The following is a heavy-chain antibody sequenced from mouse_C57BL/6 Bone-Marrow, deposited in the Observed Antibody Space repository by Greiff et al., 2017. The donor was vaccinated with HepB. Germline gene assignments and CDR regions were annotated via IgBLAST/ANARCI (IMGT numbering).Heavy chain of an antibody. D-gene: IGHD1-1*01. CDR3: ARGDYYYGSSYGFSWFAY. V-gene: IGHV1-81*01. Sequence: VMLVESGAELARPGASVKLSCKASGYTFTSYGISWVKQRTGQGLEWIGEIYPRSGNTYYNEKFKGKATLTADKSSSTAYMELRSLTSEDSAVYFCARGDYYYGSSYGFSWFAYWGQGTLVTVSA. J-gene: IGHJ3*01. CDR2: IYPRSGNT. CDR1: GYTFTSYG.